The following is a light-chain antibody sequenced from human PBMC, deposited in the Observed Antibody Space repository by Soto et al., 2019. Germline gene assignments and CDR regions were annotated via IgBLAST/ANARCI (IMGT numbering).Light chain of an antibody. Sequence: QSVLTQPASVSGSPGQSITISCTGTSSDIGAYNYVSWYQQHPGKAPKLMIYDVSNRPSGVSNRFSGSKSGNTASLTISGVQAEDEADYYCSSYTSISVVFGGGTKLTVI. CDR1: SSDIGAYNY. CDR3: SSYTSISVV. J-gene: IGLJ2*01. V-gene: IGLV2-14*01. CDR2: DVS.